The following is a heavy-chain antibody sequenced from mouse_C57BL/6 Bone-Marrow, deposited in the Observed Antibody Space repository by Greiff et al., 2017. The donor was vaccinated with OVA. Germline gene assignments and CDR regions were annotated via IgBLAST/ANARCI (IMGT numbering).Heavy chain of an antibody. CDR3: ARLDSSGYRFAY. CDR1: GFTFSDYY. D-gene: IGHD3-2*02. CDR2: INYDGSST. Sequence: EVKLVESEGGLVQPGSSMKLSCTASGFTFSDYYMAWVRQVPEKGLEWVANINYDGSSTYYLDSLKSRFIISRDNAKNILYLQMSSLKPEDTATYYCARLDSSGYRFAYWGQGTLVTVSA. V-gene: IGHV5-16*01. J-gene: IGHJ3*01.